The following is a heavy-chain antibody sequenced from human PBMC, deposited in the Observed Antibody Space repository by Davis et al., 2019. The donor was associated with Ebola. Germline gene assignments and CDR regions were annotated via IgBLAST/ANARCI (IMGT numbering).Heavy chain of an antibody. Sequence: PGGSLRLSCAASGFTFDDYTMHWVRQAPGKGLEWVSLISWDGGSTYYADSVKGRFTISRDNSKNSLYLQMNSLRTEDTALYYCARVVPAFGLDPWGQGTLVTVSS. CDR2: ISWDGGST. CDR1: GFTFDDYT. D-gene: IGHD2-2*01. V-gene: IGHV3-43*01. CDR3: ARVVPAFGLDP. J-gene: IGHJ5*02.